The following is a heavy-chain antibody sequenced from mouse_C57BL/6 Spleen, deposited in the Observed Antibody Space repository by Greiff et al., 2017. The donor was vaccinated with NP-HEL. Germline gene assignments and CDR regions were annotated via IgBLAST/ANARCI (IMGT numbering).Heavy chain of an antibody. J-gene: IGHJ2*01. Sequence: VKLQESGAELARPGASVKLSCKASGYTFTSYGISWVKQRNGQGLEWIGEIYPRSGNTYYNEKFKGKDTLTEDKSSSTAYIELRSLTSEDSAVYFCARSTMVTTAFDYWGQGTTLTVSS. CDR2: IYPRSGNT. D-gene: IGHD2-2*01. CDR3: ARSTMVTTAFDY. CDR1: GYTFTSYG. V-gene: IGHV1-81*01.